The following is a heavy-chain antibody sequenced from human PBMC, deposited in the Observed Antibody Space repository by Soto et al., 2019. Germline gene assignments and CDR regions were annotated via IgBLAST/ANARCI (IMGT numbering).Heavy chain of an antibody. V-gene: IGHV3-21*01. J-gene: IGHJ4*02. CDR1: GFTFSSYS. Sequence: GGSRRLSCAASGFTFSSYSMNWVRQAPGKGLEWVSSISSSSSYIYYADSVKGRFTISRDNAKNSLYLQMNSLRAGDTAVYYCARARNWNYVLDYWGQGTLVTVSS. D-gene: IGHD1-7*01. CDR2: ISSSSSYI. CDR3: ARARNWNYVLDY.